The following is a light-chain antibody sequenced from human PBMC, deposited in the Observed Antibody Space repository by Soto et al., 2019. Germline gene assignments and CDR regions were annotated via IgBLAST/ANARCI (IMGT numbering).Light chain of an antibody. V-gene: IGLV2-14*01. CDR1: SSDIGGYNY. CDR2: EVT. Sequence: QSALTQPASVSGSPGQSITISCTGTSSDIGGYNYVSWYQQHPGKVPKLIIFEVTTRPSGTSDRFSGSKSGNTASLTISGLQADDEADYYCSSFTSGTTLYVFGTGTKVTVL. J-gene: IGLJ1*01. CDR3: SSFTSGTTLYV.